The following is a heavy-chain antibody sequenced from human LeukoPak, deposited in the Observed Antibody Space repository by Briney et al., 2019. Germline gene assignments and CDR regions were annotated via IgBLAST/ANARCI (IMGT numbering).Heavy chain of an antibody. Sequence: SVKVSCKASEGTFSSYGISWVRQAPGQGLEWMGGIIPIFGTANYAQKFQGKVTITADESTSTAYMELSSLRSEDTAVYYCARAYGDYSWSGGMDVWGQGTTVTVSS. V-gene: IGHV1-69*13. CDR2: IIPIFGTA. CDR3: ARAYGDYSWSGGMDV. D-gene: IGHD4-17*01. J-gene: IGHJ6*02. CDR1: EGTFSSYG.